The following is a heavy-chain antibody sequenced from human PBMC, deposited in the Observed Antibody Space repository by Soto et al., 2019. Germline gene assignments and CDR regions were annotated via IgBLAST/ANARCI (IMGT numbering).Heavy chain of an antibody. CDR1: GFTFSSYS. Sequence: VQLVESGGGLVKPGGSLRLSCAASGFTFSSYSMNWVRQAPGKGLEWVSSISSSSSYIYYADSVKGRFTISRDNAKNSLYLQMNSLRAEDTAVYYCARVGSGSYSQAYYFDYWGQGTLVTVSS. V-gene: IGHV3-21*01. J-gene: IGHJ4*02. D-gene: IGHD1-26*01. CDR2: ISSSSSYI. CDR3: ARVGSGSYSQAYYFDY.